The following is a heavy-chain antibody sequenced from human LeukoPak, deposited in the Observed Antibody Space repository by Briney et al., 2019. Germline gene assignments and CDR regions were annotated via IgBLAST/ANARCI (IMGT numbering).Heavy chain of an antibody. Sequence: SVKVFCKASAGTFSSYAISWVRQDPGQELEGMGRIIPIFDIANYAQKFQGRVTITADKSTSTAYMELSSLRSEDTAVYCCAREVRDGYNPYFDYWGQGTLVTVSS. CDR2: IIPIFDIA. CDR3: AREVRDGYNPYFDY. J-gene: IGHJ4*02. V-gene: IGHV1-69*04. CDR1: AGTFSSYA. D-gene: IGHD5-24*01.